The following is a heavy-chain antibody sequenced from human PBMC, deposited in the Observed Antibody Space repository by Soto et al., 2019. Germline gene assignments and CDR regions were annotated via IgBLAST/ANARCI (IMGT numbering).Heavy chain of an antibody. CDR3: ARDLALAGNY. J-gene: IGHJ4*02. V-gene: IGHV3-21*01. CDR2: ISSTSTYT. D-gene: IGHD6-19*01. Sequence: GSLRLSCAASGFTFRSYAMNWVRQTQEKGLEWVSSISSTSTYTHYADSVKGRFTISRDNANNSLFLQMNSLRAEDTAINYCARDLALAGNYWGQGALVTVSS. CDR1: GFTFRSYA.